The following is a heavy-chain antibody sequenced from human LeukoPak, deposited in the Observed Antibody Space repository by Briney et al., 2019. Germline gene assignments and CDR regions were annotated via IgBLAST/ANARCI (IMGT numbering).Heavy chain of an antibody. D-gene: IGHD5-24*01. CDR2: IYNSGST. CDR3: ARGAGAGYNLQPFDY. J-gene: IGHJ4*02. CDR1: GGSISSYY. Sequence: SETLSLTCGVSGGSISSYYWSWIRQPPGKGLEWIGYIYNSGSTNYNPSLKSRVTISVDTSKNQFSLKLSSVTAADTAVYYCARGAGAGYNLQPFDYWGQGTLVTVSS. V-gene: IGHV4-59*08.